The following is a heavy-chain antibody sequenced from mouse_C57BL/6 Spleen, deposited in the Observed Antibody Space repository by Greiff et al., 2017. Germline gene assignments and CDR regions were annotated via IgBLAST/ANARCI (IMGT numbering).Heavy chain of an antibody. V-gene: IGHV1-82*01. J-gene: IGHJ2*01. CDR1: GYAFSSSW. CDR2: IYPGDGDT. CDR3: AGDGYDEEGY. D-gene: IGHD2-2*01. Sequence: QVQLQQSGPELVKPGASVKISCKASGYAFSSSWMNWVKQRPGKGLEWIGRIYPGDGDTNYNGKFKGKATLTADKASSTAYMQLSSLSSEDSAVYFCAGDGYDEEGYWGQGTTLTVSS.